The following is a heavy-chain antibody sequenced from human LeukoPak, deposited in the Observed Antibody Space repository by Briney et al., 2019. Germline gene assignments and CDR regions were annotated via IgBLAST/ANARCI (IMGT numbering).Heavy chain of an antibody. J-gene: IGHJ4*02. D-gene: IGHD3-10*01. CDR1: GGSISSSSYY. CDR2: IYYSGST. CDR3: ARLAGSGSYFDLYFDY. V-gene: IGHV4-39*01. Sequence: SETLSLTCTVSGGSISSSSYYWGWIRQPPGKGLEWIGSIYYSGSTYYNPSLKSRVTISVDTSKNQFSPKLSSVTAADTAVYYCARLAGSGSYFDLYFDYWGQETLVTVSS.